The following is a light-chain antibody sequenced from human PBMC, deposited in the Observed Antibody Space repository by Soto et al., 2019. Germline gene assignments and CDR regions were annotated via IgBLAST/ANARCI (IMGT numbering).Light chain of an antibody. CDR2: DAS. CDR3: QQRSNWPWT. V-gene: IGKV3-11*01. Sequence: EIVLTQSPATLSLSPGERATLSCRASQSVSSYLAWYQQKPGQAPRLLIYDASNRATGTPARFSGSGSGTDFTLTISSLEPEDFAVYYCQQRSNWPWTFGQGSKVAIK. J-gene: IGKJ1*01. CDR1: QSVSSY.